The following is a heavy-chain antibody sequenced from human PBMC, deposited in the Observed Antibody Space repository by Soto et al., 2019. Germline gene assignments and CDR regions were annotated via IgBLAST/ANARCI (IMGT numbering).Heavy chain of an antibody. CDR3: ARGTAARSFDYYYYYYMDV. CDR1: GYTFTGYY. J-gene: IGHJ6*03. V-gene: IGHV1-2*04. CDR2: INPNSGGT. D-gene: IGHD6-13*01. Sequence: ASVKVSCKASGYTFTGYYMHWVRQAPGKGLEWMGWINPNSGGTNYAQKFQGWVTMTRDTSISTAYMELSRLRSDDTAVYYCARGTAARSFDYYYYYYMDVWGKGTTVTVSS.